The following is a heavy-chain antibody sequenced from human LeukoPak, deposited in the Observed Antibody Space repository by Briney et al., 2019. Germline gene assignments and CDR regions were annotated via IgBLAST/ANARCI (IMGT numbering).Heavy chain of an antibody. CDR1: GYTFTSNW. J-gene: IGHJ4*02. CDR3: ARRLGWDYDSSGYKFDY. CDR2: ILPGDSDT. D-gene: IGHD3-22*01. Sequence: GESLKISCKGSGYTFTSNWIGWVRQMPGKGLEWMGIILPGDSDTRYSPSFKGQVTMSVDKSISTAYLQWTSLKASDTAMYYCARRLGWDYDSSGYKFDYWGQGTLVTVSS. V-gene: IGHV5-51*01.